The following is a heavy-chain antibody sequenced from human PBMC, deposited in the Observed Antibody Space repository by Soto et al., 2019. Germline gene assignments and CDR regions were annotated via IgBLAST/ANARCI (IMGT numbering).Heavy chain of an antibody. D-gene: IGHD6-13*01. CDR1: GGTFSSYA. V-gene: IGHV1-69*01. J-gene: IGHJ4*02. CDR3: ARGGIAAAGTKYYFDY. Sequence: QVQLVQSGAEVKKPGSSVKVSCKASGGTFSSYAISWVRQAPGQGLEWMGGIIPICGTANYAQKFQGRVTITADESTSTAYMELSSLRSEDTAVYYCARGGIAAAGTKYYFDYWGQGTLVTVSS. CDR2: IIPICGTA.